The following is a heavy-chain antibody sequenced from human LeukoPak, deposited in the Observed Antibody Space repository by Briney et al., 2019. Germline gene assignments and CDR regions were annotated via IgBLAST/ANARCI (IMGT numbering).Heavy chain of an antibody. J-gene: IGHJ3*02. D-gene: IGHD4-17*01. Sequence: GGSLRLSCSASGFTFSSYEMNWVRQAPGKGLEWVSYISSSGSTISYADSEKGRFTISRDNAKNSLYLQMNSLRAEDTAVYFCAREGALTVTKDAFDIWGQGTMVTVSS. V-gene: IGHV3-48*03. CDR3: AREGALTVTKDAFDI. CDR1: GFTFSSYE. CDR2: ISSSGSTI.